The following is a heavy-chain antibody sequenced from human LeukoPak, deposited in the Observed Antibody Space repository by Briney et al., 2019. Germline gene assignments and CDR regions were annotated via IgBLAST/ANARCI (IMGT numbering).Heavy chain of an antibody. Sequence: GGSLRLSCAASGFTVSSNYMSWVRQAPGKGLEWVSVIYSGGSTYYADSVEGRFTISRHNSKNTLYLQMNSLRAEDTAVYYCARDDPSYYYGMDVWGQGTTVTVSS. J-gene: IGHJ6*02. CDR3: ARDDPSYYYGMDV. CDR2: IYSGGST. CDR1: GFTVSSNY. V-gene: IGHV3-53*04.